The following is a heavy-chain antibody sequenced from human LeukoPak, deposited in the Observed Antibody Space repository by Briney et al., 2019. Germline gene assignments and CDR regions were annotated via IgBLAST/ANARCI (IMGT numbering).Heavy chain of an antibody. CDR2: INAGNGNT. Sequence: ASVKVSCKASGYTFTSYAMHWVRQAPGQRLEWMGWINAGNGNTKYSQKFQGRVTITADESTSTAYMELSSLRSEDTAVYFCARAQLPFNWFDPWGQGTLVTVSS. CDR3: ARAQLPFNWFDP. V-gene: IGHV1-3*01. D-gene: IGHD2-2*01. J-gene: IGHJ5*02. CDR1: GYTFTSYA.